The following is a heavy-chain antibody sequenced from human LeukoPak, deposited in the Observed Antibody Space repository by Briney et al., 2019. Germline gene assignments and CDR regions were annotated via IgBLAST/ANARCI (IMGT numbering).Heavy chain of an antibody. CDR3: ARGPRTHAYVDMKRWLQFFDY. CDR2: INPNSGGT. J-gene: IGHJ4*02. D-gene: IGHD5-24*01. Sequence: GASVKVSCKTSGYTFTGYYMHWVRQAPGQGLEWMGWINPNSGGTNYAQKFQGRVTMTRDTSISTAYMELSRLRSDDTAVYYCARGPRTHAYVDMKRWLQFFDYWGQGTLVTVSS. CDR1: GYTFTGYY. V-gene: IGHV1-2*02.